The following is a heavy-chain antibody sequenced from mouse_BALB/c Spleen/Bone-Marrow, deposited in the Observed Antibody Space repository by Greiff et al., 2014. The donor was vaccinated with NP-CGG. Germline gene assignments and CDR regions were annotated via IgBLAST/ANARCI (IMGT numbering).Heavy chain of an antibody. CDR1: GFTFTDYY. D-gene: IGHD2-1*01. CDR3: ARSLYPRAMDY. Sequence: EVQLQESGGGLVQPGGSLRLSCATSGFTFTDYYMSWVRQPPGKALEWLGFTRNKANGYTTEYSASVKGRFTISRDNSQSILYLQMNTLRAEDSATYYCARSLYPRAMDYWGQGTSVTVSS. CDR2: TRNKANGYTT. J-gene: IGHJ4*01. V-gene: IGHV7-3*02.